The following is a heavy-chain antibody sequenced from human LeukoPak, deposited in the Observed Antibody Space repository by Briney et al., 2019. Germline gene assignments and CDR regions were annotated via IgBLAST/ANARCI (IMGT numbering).Heavy chain of an antibody. CDR1: GYSISSGYY. V-gene: IGHV4-38-2*02. D-gene: IGHD5-12*01. J-gene: IGHJ4*02. Sequence: SETLSLTCTVSGYSISSGYYWGWIRQPPGKGLEWIGSIYHSGSTYYNSSLKSRVTISVDTSKNQFSLKLSSVTAADTAVYYCARGIGGYDFRDHYYFDYWGQGTLVTVSS. CDR3: ARGIGGYDFRDHYYFDY. CDR2: IYHSGST.